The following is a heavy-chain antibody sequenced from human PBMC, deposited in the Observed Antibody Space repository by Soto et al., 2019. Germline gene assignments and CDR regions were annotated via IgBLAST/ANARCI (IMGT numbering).Heavy chain of an antibody. CDR1: GGSISSGDYC. D-gene: IGHD3-22*01. CDR2: IYYSGST. V-gene: IGHV4-30-4*01. Sequence: PSETLSLTCTVSGGSISSGDYCWSWIRQPPGKGLEWIGYIYYSGSTYYNPSLKSRVTISVDTSKNQFSLKLSSVTAADTAVYYCARGAYYYDSSGYYNYWGQGTLVTVAS. CDR3: ARGAYYYDSSGYYNY. J-gene: IGHJ4*02.